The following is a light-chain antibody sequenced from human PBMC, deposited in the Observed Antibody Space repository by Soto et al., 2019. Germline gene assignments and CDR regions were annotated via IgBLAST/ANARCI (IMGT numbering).Light chain of an antibody. Sequence: QSALTQPPSASGSPGQSVTISCTGTSSDVGNYNYVSWYQQHPGKAPKLMIYEVNERPSGVPDRFSGSKSGNTASLTVSGLQAEDEADYYCSSYAGNNGDWVFGGGTKVTVL. CDR1: SSDVGNYNY. J-gene: IGLJ3*02. V-gene: IGLV2-8*01. CDR3: SSYAGNNGDWV. CDR2: EVN.